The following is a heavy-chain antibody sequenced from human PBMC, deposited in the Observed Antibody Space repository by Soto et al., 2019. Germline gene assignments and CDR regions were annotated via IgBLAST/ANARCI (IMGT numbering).Heavy chain of an antibody. D-gene: IGHD6-13*01. J-gene: IGHJ5*02. V-gene: IGHV1-46*01. CDR1: GYTFTSYY. CDR2: INPSGGST. CDR3: ARGFADSSSWYVADNWFDP. Sequence: ASVKVSCNASGYTFTSYYMHWVRQAPGQGLEWMGIINPSGGSTSYAQKFQGRVTMTRDTSTSTVYMELSSLRSEDTAVYYCARGFADSSSWYVADNWFDPWGQGTLVTVSS.